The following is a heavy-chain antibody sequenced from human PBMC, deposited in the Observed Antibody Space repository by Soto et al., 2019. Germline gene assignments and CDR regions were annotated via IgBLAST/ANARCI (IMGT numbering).Heavy chain of an antibody. J-gene: IGHJ6*03. D-gene: IGHD1-7*01. CDR1: GGSISSYY. V-gene: IGHV4-59*01. CDR3: ARAEYNWNYGAYYYYYMDV. CDR2: IYYSGST. Sequence: SETLSLTCTVSGGSISSYYWSWIRQPPGKGLEWIGYIYYSGSTNYNPSLKSRVTISVDTSKNQFSLKLSSVTAADTAVYYCARAEYNWNYGAYYYYYMDVWGKGTTVTVSS.